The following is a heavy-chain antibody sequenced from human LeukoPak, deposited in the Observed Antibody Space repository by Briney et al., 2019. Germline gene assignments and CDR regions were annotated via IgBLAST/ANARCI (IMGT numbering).Heavy chain of an antibody. D-gene: IGHD2-15*01. CDR3: ARDLVGAETGFDP. Sequence: SETLSLTCTVSGGSISSGSYYWAWIRQPPEKELEWIGGVYDFGNAYHNPPLKSRVTISVDTSKNQFFLTLTSVTAADTAVYYCARDLVGAETGFDPWGEGTLVTVSS. CDR1: GGSISSGSYY. J-gene: IGHJ5*02. V-gene: IGHV4-39*07. CDR2: VYDFGNA.